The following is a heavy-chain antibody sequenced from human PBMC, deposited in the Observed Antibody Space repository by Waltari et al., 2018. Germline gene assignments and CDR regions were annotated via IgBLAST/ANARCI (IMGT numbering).Heavy chain of an antibody. CDR1: GFSLSTSGVG. V-gene: IGHV2-5*01. J-gene: IGHJ3*02. CDR2: IYWNEDT. Sequence: QITLKESGPTLVKPTQTLTLTCTFSGFSLSTSGVGVGWIRQPPGKALEWLALIYWNEDTRYNLFLKSRLTITKDTSKSQVVLTMSNMEPVDTAIYYCAHLYDDWDGFDMWGQGTMVTVSS. D-gene: IGHD4-17*01. CDR3: AHLYDDWDGFDM.